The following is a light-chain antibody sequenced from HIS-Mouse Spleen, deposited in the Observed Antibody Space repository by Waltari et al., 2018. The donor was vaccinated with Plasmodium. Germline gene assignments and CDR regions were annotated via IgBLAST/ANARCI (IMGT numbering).Light chain of an antibody. CDR2: GAS. V-gene: IGKV3-15*01. CDR3: QQYNNWSFT. Sequence: IVMTQSPDTMSVSPGTRATLSCSASHSVSSNLAWYQQNPGQAPRLLLYGASTRATGIPARFSGSGSGTEFTLTISSLQAEDFAVYYCQQYNNWSFTFGPGTKVDIK. CDR1: HSVSSN. J-gene: IGKJ3*01.